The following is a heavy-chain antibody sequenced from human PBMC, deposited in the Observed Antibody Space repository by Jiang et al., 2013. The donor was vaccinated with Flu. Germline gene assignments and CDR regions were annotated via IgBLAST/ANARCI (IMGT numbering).Heavy chain of an antibody. J-gene: IGHJ6*02. CDR2: TYYRSKWYN. V-gene: IGHV6-1*01. CDR3: AKAESGWYGDHYYGMDV. Sequence: SQTLSLTCAISGDSVSRNSADWNWTRLSPSRGLEWLGRTYYRSKWYNDYAESVKSRITINPDTFKNQFSLQLKSVTAEDTAVYFCAKAESGWYGDHYYGMDVWGQGTTVTVSS. CDR1: GDSVSRNSAD. D-gene: IGHD6-19*01.